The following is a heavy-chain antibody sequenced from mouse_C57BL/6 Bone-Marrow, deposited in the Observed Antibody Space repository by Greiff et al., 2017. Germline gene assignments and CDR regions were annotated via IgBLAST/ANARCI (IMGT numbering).Heavy chain of an antibody. CDR1: GYTFTSYW. CDR3: ARQMCYSNVFDY. Sequence: QVQLKQSGAELAKPGASVKLSCKASGYTFTSYWMHWVKQRPGQGLEWIGYINPSSGYTKYNQKFKDKATLTEDKSSSTAYMQLSRLTYEDSAVYYCARQMCYSNVFDYWGQGTTLTVSS. V-gene: IGHV1-7*01. J-gene: IGHJ2*01. D-gene: IGHD2-5*01. CDR2: INPSSGYT.